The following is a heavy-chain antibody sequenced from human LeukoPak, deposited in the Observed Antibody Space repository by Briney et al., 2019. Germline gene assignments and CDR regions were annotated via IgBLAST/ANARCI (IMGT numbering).Heavy chain of an antibody. V-gene: IGHV1-2*02. CDR1: GYTCTVYD. CDR3: AKSTSTNDYYNSSGYTRGDY. CDR2: MNPNSGGT. J-gene: IGHJ4*01. D-gene: IGHD3-22*01. Sequence: ASVKVSCKASGYTCTVYDMHWVRHAPGQGLEWMGWMNPNSGGTTYAQKFQGRVTMTTDTSIPTAYMELSRLRSDDTAVYYCAKSTSTNDYYNSSGYTRGDYLGDGTLVTASS.